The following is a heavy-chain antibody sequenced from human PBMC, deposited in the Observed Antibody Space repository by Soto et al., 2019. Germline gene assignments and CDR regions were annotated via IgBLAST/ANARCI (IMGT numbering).Heavy chain of an antibody. Sequence: QVQLVQSGAEVKKPGSSVKDSCKASGGTFSSYAISWVRQAPGQGLEWMGGIIPIFGTANYAQKFQGRVTITADESTSTAYMELSSLRSEDTAVYYCARDGQGPMTTVTRWFDPWGQGTLVTVSS. D-gene: IGHD4-17*01. J-gene: IGHJ5*02. CDR1: GGTFSSYA. CDR2: IIPIFGTA. CDR3: ARDGQGPMTTVTRWFDP. V-gene: IGHV1-69*01.